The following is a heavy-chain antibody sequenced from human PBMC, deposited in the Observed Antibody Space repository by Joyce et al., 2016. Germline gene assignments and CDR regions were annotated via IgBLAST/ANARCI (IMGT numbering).Heavy chain of an antibody. J-gene: IGHJ3*01. V-gene: IGHV3-7*01. CDR1: GFLFKADW. D-gene: IGHD2/OR15-2a*01. Sequence: EAQLVESGGGVVLPGGSLRLSCKASGFLFKADWMDWVRQSPGKGLEWVANIHSDGSEKYDGDSVKGRFTISRDNAENTLDLQMNSLRVEDTGVYYCVRNRGWFKYDTWGQGTKVTVSS. CDR3: VRNRGWFKYDT. CDR2: IHSDGSEK.